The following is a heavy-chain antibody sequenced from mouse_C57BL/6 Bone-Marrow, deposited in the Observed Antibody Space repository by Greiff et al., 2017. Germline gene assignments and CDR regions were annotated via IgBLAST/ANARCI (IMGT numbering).Heavy chain of an antibody. CDR2: IYPRSGNT. D-gene: IGHD1-1*01. CDR3: ARRRYYGAAWFAY. CDR1: GYTFTSYG. J-gene: IGHJ3*01. Sequence: VNLVESGAELARPGASVKLSCKASGYTFTSYGISWVKQRTGQGLEWIGEIYPRSGNTYYNEKFKGKATLTADKSSSTAYMELRSLTSEDAAVYFCARRRYYGAAWFAYWGQGTLVTVSA. V-gene: IGHV1-81*01.